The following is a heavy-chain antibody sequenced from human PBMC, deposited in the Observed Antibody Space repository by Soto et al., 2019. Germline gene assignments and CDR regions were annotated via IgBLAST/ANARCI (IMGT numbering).Heavy chain of an antibody. V-gene: IGHV3-13*04. J-gene: IGHJ4*02. CDR3: VRARGGEYFGEQLS. CDR2: IGTAADT. D-gene: IGHD3-10*01. Sequence: PGRPLRVCWTASEFTFSLYDMYWVSKNTGKSLEWVSAIGTAADTYYPGSVQGRFIISRDNVNSFLYLQMNSLRAGDTAVYYCVRARGGEYFGEQLSWGQGTLVTVSS. CDR1: EFTFSLYD.